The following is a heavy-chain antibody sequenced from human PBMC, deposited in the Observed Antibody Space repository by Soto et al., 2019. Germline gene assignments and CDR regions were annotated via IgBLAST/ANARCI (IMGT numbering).Heavy chain of an antibody. D-gene: IGHD2-15*01. V-gene: IGHV3-23*01. CDR3: AKDLGWRSGGTFDFDY. J-gene: IGHJ4*02. Sequence: PGGSLRLSCAASGFTFSSYAMSWVRQAPGKGLEWVSAISGSGGSTYYADSVKGRFTISRDNSKNTLYLQMNSLRAEDTAVYYCAKDLGWRSGGTFDFDYWGQGTLVTVSS. CDR2: ISGSGGST. CDR1: GFTFSSYA.